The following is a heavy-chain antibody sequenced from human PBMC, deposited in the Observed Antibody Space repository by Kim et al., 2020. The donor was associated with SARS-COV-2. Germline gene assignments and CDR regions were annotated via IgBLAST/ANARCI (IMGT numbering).Heavy chain of an antibody. D-gene: IGHD1-26*01. Sequence: SETLSLTCTVSGASISTGSYYWIWIRQPAGQTLEWIGRIYSSGATYYNPPLIGPVTISLDTSKNRFPLNLNSVPAADTAVYFCARDGTTSGSCFTHWGQGALVTVSS. V-gene: IGHV4-61*02. CDR1: GASISTGSYY. CDR2: IYSSGAT. J-gene: IGHJ4*02. CDR3: ARDGTTSGSCFTH.